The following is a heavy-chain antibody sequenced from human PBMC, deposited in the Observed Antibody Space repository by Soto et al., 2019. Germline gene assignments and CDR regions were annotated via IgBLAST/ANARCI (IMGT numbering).Heavy chain of an antibody. CDR3: ARPTGYSGYDYVY. V-gene: IGHV4-59*08. D-gene: IGHD5-12*01. CDR1: GGSISSDY. J-gene: IGHJ4*02. Sequence: SETLSLTCTVSGGSISSDYWSWIRQPPGKGLEWIGYISYSGSTNYNPSLTSRVTISLDTSKNQFSLTLSSVTAADTAVYYCARPTGYSGYDYVYWXQGTLVTVSS. CDR2: ISYSGST.